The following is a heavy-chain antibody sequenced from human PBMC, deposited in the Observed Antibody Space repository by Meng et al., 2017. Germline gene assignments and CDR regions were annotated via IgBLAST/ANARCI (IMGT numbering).Heavy chain of an antibody. J-gene: IGHJ4*02. Sequence: GVEVRKPGASGMVSWKVAGYTFYSYSMDWGRQVPGQGLEWMGIINPSGGSPSYALKFRRRVSMTREPATSKVYMEMSSMRSVVTAEYYCARDYFDSYGGIAYYFDYWGQGTLVTVSS. CDR2: INPSGGSP. D-gene: IGHD4-23*01. V-gene: IGHV1-46*02. CDR1: GYTFYSYS. CDR3: ARDYFDSYGGIAYYFDY.